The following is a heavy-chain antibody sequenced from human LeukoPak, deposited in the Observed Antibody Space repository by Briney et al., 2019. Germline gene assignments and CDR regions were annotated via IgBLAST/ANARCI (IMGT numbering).Heavy chain of an antibody. Sequence: SETLSLTCTVSGGSISSYYWGWIRQPPGKGLEWIGYIYYSGSTNYNPSLKSRVTISVDTSKNQFSLKLSSVTAADTAVYYCARCVVAMSEGGYSDYWGQGTLVTVSS. V-gene: IGHV4-59*01. CDR2: IYYSGST. J-gene: IGHJ4*02. D-gene: IGHD2-21*01. CDR1: GGSISSYY. CDR3: ARCVVAMSEGGYSDY.